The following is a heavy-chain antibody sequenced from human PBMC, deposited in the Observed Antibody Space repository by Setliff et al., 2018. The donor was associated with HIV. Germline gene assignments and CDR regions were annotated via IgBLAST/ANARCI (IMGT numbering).Heavy chain of an antibody. Sequence: PGGSLRLSCAASGFTFSNYAMHWVRQAPGKGLEWVALIKYDGSNKYYADSVKGRLTISRDNSKNTLYLQMSSLRVEDTAVYYCVKAVIVVIPAAIFDYWGQGTLVTVSS. V-gene: IGHV3-30*02. D-gene: IGHD2-2*01. J-gene: IGHJ4*02. CDR2: IKYDGSNK. CDR1: GFTFSNYA. CDR3: VKAVIVVIPAAIFDY.